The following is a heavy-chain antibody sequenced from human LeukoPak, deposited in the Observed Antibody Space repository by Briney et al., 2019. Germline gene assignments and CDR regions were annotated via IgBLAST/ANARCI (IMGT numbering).Heavy chain of an antibody. CDR3: ARDLLWFGEAGDSY. D-gene: IGHD3-10*01. CDR2: IKEDGSEK. J-gene: IGHJ4*02. CDR1: GFTFSSYW. V-gene: IGHV3-7*01. Sequence: GGSLRLSCAASGFTFSSYWMNWVRQASGKGLEWVAHIKEDGSEKYYVDSVKGRFTISRDNAKNSLYLQMNSLRAEDTAVYYCARDLLWFGEAGDSYWGQGSLVTVSS.